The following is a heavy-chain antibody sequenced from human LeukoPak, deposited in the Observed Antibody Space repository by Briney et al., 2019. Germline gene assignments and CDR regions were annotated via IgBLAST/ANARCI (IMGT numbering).Heavy chain of an antibody. J-gene: IGHJ4*02. CDR1: GFTFSDYS. CDR2: IGIDSGNT. CDR3: VRDGGVSGYDLLDY. V-gene: IGHV3-48*04. D-gene: IGHD5-12*01. Sequence: GGSLRLSCAASGFTFSDYSMNWVRQAPGKGLEWISYIGIDSGNTNYADSVKARFTISRDNAKSSVSLQMNSLRAEDTAVYYCVRDGGVSGYDLLDYWGQGTLVTVSS.